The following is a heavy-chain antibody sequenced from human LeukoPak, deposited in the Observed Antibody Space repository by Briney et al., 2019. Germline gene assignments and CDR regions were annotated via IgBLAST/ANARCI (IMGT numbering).Heavy chain of an antibody. J-gene: IGHJ4*02. CDR2: IKSDGSST. CDR3: ATGDSGYSGY. V-gene: IGHV3-74*01. Sequence: GGPLRLSCAASGFTFSSYWMHWVRQAPGKGLVWVSRIKSDGSSTSYADSVTGRFTISRDNAKNTLYLQMNSLRAEDTAVYYCATGDSGYSGYWGQGTLVTVSS. D-gene: IGHD3-22*01. CDR1: GFTFSSYW.